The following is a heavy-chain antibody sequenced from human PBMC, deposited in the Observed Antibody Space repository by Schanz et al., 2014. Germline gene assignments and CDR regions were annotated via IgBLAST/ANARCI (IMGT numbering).Heavy chain of an antibody. CDR1: GFTFSNFG. D-gene: IGHD6-6*01. V-gene: IGHV3-30*03. CDR3: ARLATSKSRLGDAVDI. Sequence: VQLVESGGGLVQPWGSLRLSCAASGFTFSNFGLHWVRQAPGKGLNWVAVISSDGTNKYYADSVQGRFTLSKDFSKDTLYLQLTSLRPEDTAVYYCARLATSKSRLGDAVDIWGQGTMVTVSS. J-gene: IGHJ3*02. CDR2: ISSDGTNK.